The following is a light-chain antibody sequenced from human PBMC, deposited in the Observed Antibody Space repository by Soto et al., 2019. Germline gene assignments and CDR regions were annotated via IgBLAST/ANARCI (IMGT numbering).Light chain of an antibody. Sequence: EVMLTHSPVTLSVSPGERSTLSGRASQSFRGLLAWYQQKPGQAPRLLIYDAYNRATGIPPRFSGSGSGTDFTLTISSLEPEYSAVYYCQQRHMWPITFGQGTRLEIK. CDR3: QQRHMWPIT. V-gene: IGKV3-11*01. CDR1: QSFRGL. J-gene: IGKJ5*01. CDR2: DAY.